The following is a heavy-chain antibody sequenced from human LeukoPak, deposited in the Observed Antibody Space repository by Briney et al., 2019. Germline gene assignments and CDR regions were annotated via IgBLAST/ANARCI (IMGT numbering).Heavy chain of an antibody. CDR2: IYYSGST. CDR1: GGSISSYY. D-gene: IGHD3-3*01. V-gene: IGHV4-59*12. CDR3: AQEYDFWSGLTDY. Sequence: PSETLSLTCTVSGGSISSYYWSWIRQPPRKGLEWIGYIYYSGSTNYNPSLKSRVTISVDTSKNQFSLKLSSVTAADTAVYYCAQEYDFWSGLTDYWGQGTLVTVSS. J-gene: IGHJ4*02.